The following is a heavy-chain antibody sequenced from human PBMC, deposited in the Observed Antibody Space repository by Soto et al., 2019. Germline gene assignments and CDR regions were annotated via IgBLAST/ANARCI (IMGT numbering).Heavy chain of an antibody. CDR1: GFTVSSNY. CDR2: IYSGGST. D-gene: IGHD3-22*01. J-gene: IGHJ4*02. V-gene: IGHV3-66*01. CDR3: ASFCYCSGYYYRHSAIYYFDY. Sequence: GGSLRLSCAASGFTVSSNYMSWVRQAPGKGLEWVSVIYSGGSTYYADSVKGRFTISRDNSKNTLYLQMNSLRAEDTAVYYCASFCYCSGYYYRHSAIYYFDYWGQGTLVTVSS.